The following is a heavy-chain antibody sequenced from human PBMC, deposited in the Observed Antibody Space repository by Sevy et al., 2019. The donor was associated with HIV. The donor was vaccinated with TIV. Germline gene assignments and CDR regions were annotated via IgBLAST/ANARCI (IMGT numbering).Heavy chain of an antibody. D-gene: IGHD1-26*01. CDR1: GFTFSIYW. CDR3: AREHTGSFPDF. J-gene: IGHJ4*02. CDR2: IKPDGSKK. V-gene: IGHV3-7*01. Sequence: GGSLRLSCAASGFTFSIYWMTWVRQAPGKGLEWVANIKPDGSKKYYVDSVKGRFTISRDNAKNSLYLQMDRLSDEDTAIYYCAREHTGSFPDFWGQGTLVTVSS.